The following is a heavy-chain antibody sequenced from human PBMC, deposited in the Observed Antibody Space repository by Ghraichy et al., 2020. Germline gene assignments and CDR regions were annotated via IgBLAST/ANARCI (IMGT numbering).Heavy chain of an antibody. V-gene: IGHV4-38-2*02. CDR3: ARDQVYYYYGMDV. Sequence: TLSLTCTVSGYSISSGYYWGWIRQPPGKGLEWIGSIYHSGSTYYNPSLKSRVTISVDTSKNQFSLKLSSVTAADTAVYYCARDQVYYYYGMDVWGQGTTVTVSS. CDR1: GYSISSGYY. J-gene: IGHJ6*02. CDR2: IYHSGST.